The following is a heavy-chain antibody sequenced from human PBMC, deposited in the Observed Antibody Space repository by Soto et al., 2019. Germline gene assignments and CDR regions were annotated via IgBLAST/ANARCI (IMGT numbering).Heavy chain of an antibody. V-gene: IGHV4-31*03. CDR1: GGSISSGGYY. D-gene: IGHD4-17*01. J-gene: IGHJ6*03. CDR3: ARATVTTCSSPRKPYYYYMDV. Sequence: PSETLSLTCTVSGGSISSGGYYWSWIRQHPGKGLEWIGYIYYSGSTYYNPSLKSRVTISVDTSKNQFSLKLSSVTAADTAVYYCARATVTTCSSPRKPYYYYMDVWGKGTTVTVSS. CDR2: IYYSGST.